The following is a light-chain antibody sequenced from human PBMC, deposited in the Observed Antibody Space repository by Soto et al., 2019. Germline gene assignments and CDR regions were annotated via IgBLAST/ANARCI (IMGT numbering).Light chain of an antibody. V-gene: IGKV1-5*03. J-gene: IGKJ1*01. CDR2: KAS. CDR1: QSISSW. Sequence: DIQMTQSPSTLSASVGDRVTITCRASQSISSWLAWYQQKPGKAPKLLIYKASSLESGVPSRFSGSGSGTEFTLTLSSLQPYDFATYYFQQYNSYFSTFGQGTKVEIK. CDR3: QQYNSYFST.